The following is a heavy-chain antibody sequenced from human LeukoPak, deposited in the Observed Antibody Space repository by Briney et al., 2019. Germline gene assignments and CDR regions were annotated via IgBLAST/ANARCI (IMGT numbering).Heavy chain of an antibody. D-gene: IGHD6-13*01. CDR3: AKERSSWYPPFRFDY. J-gene: IGHJ4*02. Sequence: GGSLRLSCAASGFTVSSNYMSWVRQAPGKGLEWVSAISGSGGSTYYADSVKGRFTISRDNSKNTLYLQMNSLRAEDTAVYYCAKERSSWYPPFRFDYWGQGTLVTVSS. CDR2: ISGSGGST. V-gene: IGHV3-23*01. CDR1: GFTVSSNY.